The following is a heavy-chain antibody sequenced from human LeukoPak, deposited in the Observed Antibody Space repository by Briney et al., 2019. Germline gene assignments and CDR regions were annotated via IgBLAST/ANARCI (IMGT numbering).Heavy chain of an antibody. D-gene: IGHD1-1*01. V-gene: IGHV1-46*01. CDR3: ARGTTDDY. J-gene: IGHJ4*02. Sequence: ASVTVSCKASGYTFTSYYIDWVRQAPGQGLEWMGVINPSGGSTRYEQKFQGRVTMTGDPSTRTVYMELSSLTSDDTAVYYCARGTTDDYWGQGTPVTVSS. CDR2: INPSGGST. CDR1: GYTFTSYY.